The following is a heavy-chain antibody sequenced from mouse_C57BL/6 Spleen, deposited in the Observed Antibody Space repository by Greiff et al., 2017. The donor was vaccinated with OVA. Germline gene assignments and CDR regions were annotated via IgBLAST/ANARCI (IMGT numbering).Heavy chain of an antibody. J-gene: IGHJ3*01. V-gene: IGHV3-6*01. CDR1: GYSITSGYY. D-gene: IGHD2-2*01. CDR2: ISYDGSN. CDR3: ARVEYGYGFAY. Sequence: EVKLQESGPGLVKPSQSLSLTCSVTGYSITSGYYWNWIRQVPGNKLEWMGYISYDGSNNYNPSLKNRIAITRDTSKNQFFLKLNSVTTEDTATYYCARVEYGYGFAYWGQGTLVTVSA.